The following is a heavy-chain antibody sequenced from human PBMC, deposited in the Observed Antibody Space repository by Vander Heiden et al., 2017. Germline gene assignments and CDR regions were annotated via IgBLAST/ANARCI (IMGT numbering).Heavy chain of an antibody. CDR2: IYYSGST. V-gene: IGHV4-39*01. D-gene: IGHD6-19*01. CDR1: GGSISSSSYY. Sequence: QLQLQESGTGLVKPSETLSLTCTVSGGSISSSSYYWGWIRQPPGKGLEWIGSIYYSGSTYYNPSLKSRVTISVDTSKNQFSLKLSSVTAADTAVYYCARHEILWQWLTYFDYWGQGTLVTVSS. CDR3: ARHEILWQWLTYFDY. J-gene: IGHJ4*02.